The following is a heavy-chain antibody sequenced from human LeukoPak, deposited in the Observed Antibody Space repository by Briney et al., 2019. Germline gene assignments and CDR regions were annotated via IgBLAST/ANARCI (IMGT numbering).Heavy chain of an antibody. D-gene: IGHD6-19*01. Sequence: PGGSLRLSCAASGFTFSSYEMNWVRQAPGKGLEWVSCISGSGSTIYYADSVKGRFTISRDNAKNSLYLQMNSLRAEDTAVYYCAIDASPSPVAGTNYFDYWGQGTLVTVSS. V-gene: IGHV3-48*03. CDR2: ISGSGSTI. J-gene: IGHJ4*02. CDR3: AIDASPSPVAGTNYFDY. CDR1: GFTFSSYE.